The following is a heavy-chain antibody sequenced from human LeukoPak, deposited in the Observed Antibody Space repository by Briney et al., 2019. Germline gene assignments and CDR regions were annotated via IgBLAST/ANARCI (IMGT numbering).Heavy chain of an antibody. V-gene: IGHV3-23*01. CDR3: AKDSRRGYSYGPAAY. Sequence: GGSLRLSCAASGFTFSSYATSWVRQAPGKGLEWVSGISGSGGSTYYADSVKGRVTISRVNSKNTLYLQMNSLRAEDTAVYYCAKDSRRGYSYGPAAYWGQGTLVTVAS. CDR1: GFTFSSYA. CDR2: ISGSGGST. J-gene: IGHJ4*02. D-gene: IGHD5-18*01.